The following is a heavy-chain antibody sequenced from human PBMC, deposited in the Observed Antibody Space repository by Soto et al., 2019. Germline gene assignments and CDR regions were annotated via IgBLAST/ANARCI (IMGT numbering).Heavy chain of an antibody. CDR2: MNPNSGNT. CDR1: GYTFTSYD. Sequence: GASVKVSCKASGYTFTSYDINWVRQATGQGLEWMGWMNPNSGNTGYAQKFQGRVTITKDTSKNQVVLTMTNMDPVDTATYYCAHRKSIAVATRRKPLGVDYWGQGTLVTVSS. V-gene: IGHV1-8*01. D-gene: IGHD6-19*01. CDR3: AHRKSIAVATRRKPLGVDY. J-gene: IGHJ4*02.